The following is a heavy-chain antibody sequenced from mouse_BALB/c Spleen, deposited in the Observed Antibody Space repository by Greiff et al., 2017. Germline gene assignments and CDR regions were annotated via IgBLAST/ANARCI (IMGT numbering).Heavy chain of an antibody. D-gene: IGHD1-1*01. J-gene: IGHJ2*01. CDR1: GYAFSSYW. Sequence: VKLQESGAELVRPGSSVKISCKASGYAFSSYWMNWVKQRPGQGLEWIGQIYPGDGDTNYNGKFKGKATLTADKSSSTAYMQLSSLTSEDSAVYFCAREITTVVVDYWGQGTTLTVSS. CDR3: AREITTVVVDY. V-gene: IGHV1-80*01. CDR2: IYPGDGDT.